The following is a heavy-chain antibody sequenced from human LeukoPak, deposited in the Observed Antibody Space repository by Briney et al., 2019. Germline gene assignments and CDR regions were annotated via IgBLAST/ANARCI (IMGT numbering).Heavy chain of an antibody. Sequence: SETLSLACAVYGGSFSGYYGSWIRQPPGKGLEWNGEINQSGSTNYNPSLKSRATISVDTSKNQSSLTVSSVTAADTAVYYCARSPMYLPFNVDIVATSTCYFDYWGQGTLVTVSS. CDR3: ARSPMYLPFNVDIVATSTCYFDY. CDR1: GGSFSGYY. J-gene: IGHJ4*02. CDR2: INQSGST. D-gene: IGHD5-12*01. V-gene: IGHV4-34*01.